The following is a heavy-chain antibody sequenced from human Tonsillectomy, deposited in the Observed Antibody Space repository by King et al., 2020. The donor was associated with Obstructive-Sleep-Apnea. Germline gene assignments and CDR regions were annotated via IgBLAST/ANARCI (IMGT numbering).Heavy chain of an antibody. CDR1: GGSISSGGYY. J-gene: IGHJ4*02. D-gene: IGHD5-12*01. CDR2: IYYSGST. V-gene: IGHV4-31*03. CDR3: ARDYSGYGELDY. Sequence: QLQESGPGLVKPSQTLFLTCTVSGGSISSGGYYWSWIRQHPGKGLEWIGYIYYSGSTYYNPSLKSRVTISVDTSKNQFSLKLCSVTAADTAVYYCARDYSGYGELDYWGQGTLVTVSS.